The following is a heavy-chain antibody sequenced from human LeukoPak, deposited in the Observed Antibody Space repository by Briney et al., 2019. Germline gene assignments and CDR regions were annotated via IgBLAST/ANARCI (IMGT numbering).Heavy chain of an antibody. CDR2: INPNSGGT. CDR3: ARDMYYYGSGSYYNPQGYYYYYMDV. CDR1: GYTFTGYY. D-gene: IGHD3-10*01. Sequence: VASVKVSCKDSGYTFTGYYIHWVRQAPGQGLEWMGWINPNSGGTDHPQQFQGGVTMTRDTSISTAYMELSGLRSDDTAVYYCARDMYYYGSGSYYNPQGYYYYYMDVWGKGTTVTVSS. J-gene: IGHJ6*03. V-gene: IGHV1-2*02.